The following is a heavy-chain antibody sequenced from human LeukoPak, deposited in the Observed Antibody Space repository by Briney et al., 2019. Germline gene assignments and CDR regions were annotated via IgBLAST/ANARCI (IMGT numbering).Heavy chain of an antibody. V-gene: IGHV4-4*02. CDR3: AREGANYYGSGTHDY. CDR1: GGSISGSDW. J-gene: IGHJ4*02. CDR2: IYHDGST. Sequence: SETLSLTCAVSGGSISGSDWWSWVRQPPGRGLEWIGEIYHDGSTNYNPFLKRRITISVDKSNNQFSLKLSSVTAADTAVYYCAREGANYYGSGTHDYWGQGTLVTVSS. D-gene: IGHD3-10*01.